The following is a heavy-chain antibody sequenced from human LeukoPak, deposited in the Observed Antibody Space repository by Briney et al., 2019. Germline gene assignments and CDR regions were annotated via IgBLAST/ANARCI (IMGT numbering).Heavy chain of an antibody. J-gene: IGHJ4*02. V-gene: IGHV4-34*01. Sequence: SETLSLTCAVYGGSFSGYYWSWIRQPPGKGLEWIGEISHSGVTNYNPSLKSRVTISTDTSKNHLSLRLTSVTAADTAIYYCARVPNYGGYETDWGQGALVTVSS. CDR2: ISHSGVT. D-gene: IGHD4-17*01. CDR3: ARVPNYGGYETD. CDR1: GGSFSGYY.